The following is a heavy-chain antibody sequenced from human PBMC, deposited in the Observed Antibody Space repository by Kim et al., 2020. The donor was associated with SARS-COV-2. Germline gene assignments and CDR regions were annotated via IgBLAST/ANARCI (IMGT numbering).Heavy chain of an antibody. D-gene: IGHD3-16*01. V-gene: IGHV4-34*01. J-gene: IGHJ4*02. CDR2: SGST. Sequence: SGSTPYTPTLKSRVSRSVDTAKNQFSLKLSSVTAADTAVYYCARRSGGLSFDHWGQGTLVTVSS. CDR3: ARRSGGLSFDH.